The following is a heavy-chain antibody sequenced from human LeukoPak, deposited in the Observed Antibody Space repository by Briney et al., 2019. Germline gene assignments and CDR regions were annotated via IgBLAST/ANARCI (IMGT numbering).Heavy chain of an antibody. V-gene: IGHV3-7*03. CDR3: AKGFYYYDSGGY. CDR2: IKEDGSEK. J-gene: IGHJ4*02. Sequence: PGGSLRLSCAASGFTFSNHWMSWVRQAPGKGLEWVANIKEDGSEKNYVDSVKGRFTISRDNSKNTLYLQMNSLRAEDTAVYYCAKGFYYYDSGGYWGQGTLVTVSS. D-gene: IGHD3-22*01. CDR1: GFTFSNHW.